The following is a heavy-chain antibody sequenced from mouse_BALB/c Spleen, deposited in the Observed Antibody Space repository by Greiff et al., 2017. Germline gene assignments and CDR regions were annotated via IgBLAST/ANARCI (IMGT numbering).Heavy chain of an antibody. D-gene: IGHD2-3*01. V-gene: IGHV1-4*01. J-gene: IGHJ3*01. Sequence: QVQLQQSGAELARPGASVKMSCKASGYTFTSYTMHWVKQRPGQGLEWIGYINPSSGYTNSNQKFKDKATLTADKSSSTAYMQLSSLTSEDSAVYYCARSHYDGYYAWFAYWGQGTLVTVSA. CDR2: INPSSGYT. CDR3: ARSHYDGYYAWFAY. CDR1: GYTFTSYT.